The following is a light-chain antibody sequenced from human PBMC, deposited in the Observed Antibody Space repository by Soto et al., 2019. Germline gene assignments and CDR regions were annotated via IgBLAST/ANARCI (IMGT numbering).Light chain of an antibody. CDR3: SSSAGTNSFVL. J-gene: IGLJ2*01. CDR2: EVN. V-gene: IGLV2-8*01. CDR1: SSDIGGYNS. Sequence: QSALTQPPSASGSPGQSVTISCTGTSSDIGGYNSVSWYQQHPGKAPKLMIYEVNKRPLGVPERFSGSKSGNTASLTVSGLQADDEADYYCSSSAGTNSFVLVGGGTKFTAL.